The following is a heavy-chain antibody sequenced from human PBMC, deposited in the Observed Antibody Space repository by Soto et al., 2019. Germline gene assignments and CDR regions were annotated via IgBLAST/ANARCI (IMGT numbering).Heavy chain of an antibody. D-gene: IGHD2-8*01. CDR2: ITEDGSGT. J-gene: IGHJ4*02. Sequence: PGGSLRLSCATSGFTFSSYPRPWVRQATGKGPVWVSRITEDGSGTTYADSVKGRFTVTRDNAKNTMYLQMSGLGAEDTAVYHCVRGTNGWRGMDYWGQGTLVTVSS. CDR1: GFTFSSYP. CDR3: VRGTNGWRGMDY. V-gene: IGHV3-74*01.